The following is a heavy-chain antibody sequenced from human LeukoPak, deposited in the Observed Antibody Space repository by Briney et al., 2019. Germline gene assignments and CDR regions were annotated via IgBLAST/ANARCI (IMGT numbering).Heavy chain of an antibody. CDR1: GGTFSSYA. CDR2: IIPIFGTA. V-gene: IGHV1-69*13. Sequence: SVKVSCKASGGTFSSYAISWVRQAPGQGLEWMGGIIPIFGTANYAQKFQGRVTITADESTSTAYMELSSLRSEDTAVYYCARDRGYSYGDNWFDPWGQGTLVTVSS. CDR3: ARDRGYSYGDNWFDP. J-gene: IGHJ5*02. D-gene: IGHD5-18*01.